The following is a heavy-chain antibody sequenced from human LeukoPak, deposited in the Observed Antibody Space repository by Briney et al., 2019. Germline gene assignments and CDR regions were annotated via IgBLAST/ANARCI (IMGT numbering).Heavy chain of an antibody. Sequence: GGSLRLSCAASGFTFSSYGMHWVRQAPGKGLEWVAVIWYDGSNKYYADSVKGRFTISRDNFKNTLYLQMNSLRAEDTAVYYCARDPSWGMAFDYWGQGTLVTVSS. D-gene: IGHD2-8*02. CDR2: IWYDGSNK. CDR3: ARDPSWGMAFDY. CDR1: GFTFSSYG. V-gene: IGHV3-33*01. J-gene: IGHJ4*02.